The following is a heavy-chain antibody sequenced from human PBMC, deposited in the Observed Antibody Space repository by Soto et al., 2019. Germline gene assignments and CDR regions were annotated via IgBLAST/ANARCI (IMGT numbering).Heavy chain of an antibody. J-gene: IGHJ5*02. CDR3: ARVGIAAAVNINWFDP. CDR1: GYTFTSYY. Sequence: SVKVSCKASGYTFTSYYMHWVRQAPGQGLEWMGIINPSDGSTRYAQKFQGGVSMTRDTSTSTVYMELSSLTSEDTAVYYCARVGIAAAVNINWFDPWGQGTLGTVSS. V-gene: IGHV1-46*01. D-gene: IGHD6-13*01. CDR2: INPSDGST.